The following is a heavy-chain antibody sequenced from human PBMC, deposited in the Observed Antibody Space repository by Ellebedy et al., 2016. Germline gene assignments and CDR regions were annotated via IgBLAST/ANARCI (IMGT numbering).Heavy chain of an antibody. Sequence: GGSLRLXXAASGFTFSSYSMNWVRQAPGKGLEWVSSISSSSSYIYYADSVKGRFTISRDNAKNSLYLQMNSLRAEDTAVYYCAKDRGVTMIVVVDDAFDIWGQGTMVTVSS. CDR2: ISSSSSYI. CDR3: AKDRGVTMIVVVDDAFDI. J-gene: IGHJ3*02. D-gene: IGHD3-22*01. CDR1: GFTFSSYS. V-gene: IGHV3-21*01.